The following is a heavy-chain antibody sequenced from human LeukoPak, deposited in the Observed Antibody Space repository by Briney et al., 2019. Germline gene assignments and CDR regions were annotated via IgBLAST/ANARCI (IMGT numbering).Heavy chain of an antibody. D-gene: IGHD3-22*01. Sequence: KPSQTLSLTCTVAGGSISSYYWSWIRQPPGRGLEWLGYIYYSGITNYNPSLKSRVTISVDTSKNQFSLKLSSVTAADTAVYYCARSEMYYYDSSGYYPKYFQHWGQGTLVTVSS. CDR3: ARSEMYYYDSSGYYPKYFQH. CDR2: IYYSGIT. CDR1: GGSISSYY. V-gene: IGHV4-59*01. J-gene: IGHJ1*01.